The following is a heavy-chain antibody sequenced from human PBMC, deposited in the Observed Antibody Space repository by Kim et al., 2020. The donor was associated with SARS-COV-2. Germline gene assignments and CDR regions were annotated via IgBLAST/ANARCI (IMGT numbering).Heavy chain of an antibody. CDR2: ISYDGSNK. Sequence: GGSLRLSCAASGFTFSSYAMHWVRQAPGKGLEWVAVISYDGSNKYYADSVKGRFTISRDNSKNTLYLQMNSLRAEDTAVYYCARGDVWGSYRYVRDFDYWGQGTLVTVSS. CDR1: GFTFSSYA. CDR3: ARGDVWGSYRYVRDFDY. D-gene: IGHD3-16*02. J-gene: IGHJ4*02. V-gene: IGHV3-30-3*01.